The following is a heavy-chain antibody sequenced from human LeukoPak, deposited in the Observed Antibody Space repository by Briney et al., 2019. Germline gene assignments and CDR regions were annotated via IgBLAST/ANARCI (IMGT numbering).Heavy chain of an antibody. CDR3: ARADFPVGASIYCSGGSCYSSCFGY. V-gene: IGHV3-23*01. Sequence: GGSLRLSCTVSGFTLSSYEMSWIRQAPGKGLEWVSSIDYSGGSSYYADSVKGRFTISRDDSKNTLYLQLNSLRAEDTAVYYCARADFPVGASIYCSGGSCYSSCFGYWGQGTLVTVSS. CDR2: IDYSGGSS. CDR1: GFTLSSYE. D-gene: IGHD2-15*01. J-gene: IGHJ4*02.